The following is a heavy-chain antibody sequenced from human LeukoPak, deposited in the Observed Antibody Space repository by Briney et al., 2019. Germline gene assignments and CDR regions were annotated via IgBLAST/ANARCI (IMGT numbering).Heavy chain of an antibody. J-gene: IGHJ3*02. V-gene: IGHV4-39*01. CDR1: GGSISSSSYY. CDR3: ARQLTGFDI. Sequence: PSETLTLTCTVSGGSISSSSYYWGWIRQPPGKGLEWTGSIYYSGSTYYNPSLKSRVTISVDTSKNQFSLKLSSVTAADTAVYYCARQLTGFDIWGQGTMVTVSS. CDR2: IYYSGST. D-gene: IGHD2-8*01.